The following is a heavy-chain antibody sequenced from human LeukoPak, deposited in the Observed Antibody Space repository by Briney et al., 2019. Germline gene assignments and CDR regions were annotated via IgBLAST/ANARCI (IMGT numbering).Heavy chain of an antibody. J-gene: IGHJ4*02. CDR1: GGSFSGYY. Sequence: SETLSLTCAVYGGSFSGYYWSWIRQPPGKGLGWIGEINHSGSTNYNPSLKSRVTISVDTSKNQFSLKLSSVTAADTAVYYCARNLFHWGQGTLVTVSS. V-gene: IGHV4-34*01. D-gene: IGHD3-10*02. CDR2: INHSGST. CDR3: ARNLFH.